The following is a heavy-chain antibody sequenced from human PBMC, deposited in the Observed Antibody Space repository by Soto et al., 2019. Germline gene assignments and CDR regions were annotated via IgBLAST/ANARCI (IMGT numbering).Heavy chain of an antibody. CDR3: ARAAFTVVRGVSFDY. CDR2: IYYSGST. CDR1: GGSVSSGSYY. D-gene: IGHD3-10*01. Sequence: PSETLSLTCTVSGGSVSSGSYYWSWIRQPPGKGLEWIGYIYYSGSTNYNPSLKSRVTISVDTSKNQFSLKLSSVTAADTAVYYCARAAFTVVRGVSFDYWGQGSLVIVSS. J-gene: IGHJ4*02. V-gene: IGHV4-61*01.